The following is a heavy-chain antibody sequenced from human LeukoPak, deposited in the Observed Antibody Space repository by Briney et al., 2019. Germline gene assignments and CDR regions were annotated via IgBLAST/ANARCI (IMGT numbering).Heavy chain of an antibody. D-gene: IGHD6-13*01. V-gene: IGHV3-64*01. Sequence: GGSLRLSCAASGFTFSSYAMHWVRQAPGKGLEYVSAISSNGGSTYYANSVKGRFTISRDNSKNTLYLQMGSLRAEDMAVYYCAKRGHYSLNWYHYFDYWGQGTLVTVSS. CDR2: ISSNGGST. CDR1: GFTFSSYA. CDR3: AKRGHYSLNWYHYFDY. J-gene: IGHJ4*02.